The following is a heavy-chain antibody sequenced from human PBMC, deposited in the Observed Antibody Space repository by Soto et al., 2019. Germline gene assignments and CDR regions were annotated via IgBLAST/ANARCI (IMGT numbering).Heavy chain of an antibody. V-gene: IGHV1-69*12. D-gene: IGHD6-19*01. CDR1: GGTFSSYA. CDR2: IIPIFGTA. Sequence: QVQLVQSGAEVKKPGSSVKVSCKASGGTFSSYAINWVRQAPGQGLEWMGGIIPIFGTADYAQKFQGRVTITADESTSTAYTELSRLRSEDTAVYYCARAVAGGVYYYYGMDVWGQGTTVTVSS. CDR3: ARAVAGGVYYYYGMDV. J-gene: IGHJ6*02.